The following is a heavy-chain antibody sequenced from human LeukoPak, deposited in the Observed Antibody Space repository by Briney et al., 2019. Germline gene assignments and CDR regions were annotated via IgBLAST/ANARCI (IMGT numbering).Heavy chain of an antibody. CDR2: IRTGSTST. CDR1: GGSISSGGYY. J-gene: IGHJ3*02. V-gene: IGHV3-11*06. CDR3: ARDLDWAFDI. Sequence: LSLTCTVSGGSISSGGYYWSWIRQHPGKGLEWISNIRTGSTSTHYADSVHGRFTISRDDAKSSLSLQMNSLRDEDTAVYYCARDLDWAFDIWGQGTVVTVSA. D-gene: IGHD1-1*01.